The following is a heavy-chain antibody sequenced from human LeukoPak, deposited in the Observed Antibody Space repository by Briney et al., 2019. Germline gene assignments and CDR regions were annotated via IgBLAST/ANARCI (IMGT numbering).Heavy chain of an antibody. CDR3: ARDDSSSWYPDAFDI. Sequence: SVKVSCKASGYTFTSYYMHWVRQAPGQGLEWMGRIIPILGIANYAQKFQGRVTITADKSTSTAYMELSSLRSEDTAVYYCARDDSSSWYPDAFDIWGQGTMVTVSS. J-gene: IGHJ3*02. V-gene: IGHV1-69*04. D-gene: IGHD6-13*01. CDR2: IIPILGIA. CDR1: GYTFTSYY.